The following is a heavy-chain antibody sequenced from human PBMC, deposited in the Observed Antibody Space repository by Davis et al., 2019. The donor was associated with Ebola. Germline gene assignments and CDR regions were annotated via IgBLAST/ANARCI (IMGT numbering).Heavy chain of an antibody. Sequence: PGGSLRLSCAASGFTFSDHYFTWIRQTPDKGLEWVSWIDKSGSMIYYADSVKGRFTISRDNAKNSLFLQMNSLGAEDTAVYYCARAAVSASKSWFDPWGQGTLVTVSS. CDR2: IDKSGSMI. V-gene: IGHV3-11*01. CDR3: ARAAVSASKSWFDP. CDR1: GFTFSDHY. J-gene: IGHJ5*02. D-gene: IGHD2-2*01.